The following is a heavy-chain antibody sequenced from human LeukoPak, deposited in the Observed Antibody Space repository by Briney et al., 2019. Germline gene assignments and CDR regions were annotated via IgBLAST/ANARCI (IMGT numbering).Heavy chain of an antibody. CDR3: ARPDGDY. CDR2: INHSGST. Sequence: SETLSLTCAVYGGSFSGYYWSWIRQPPGKGLEWIGEINHSGSTNYNPSLKSRVTISVDTSKNQFSLKLSSVTAADTAVYYCARPDGDYWGQGTLVTVSS. V-gene: IGHV4-34*01. J-gene: IGHJ4*02. CDR1: GGSFSGYY.